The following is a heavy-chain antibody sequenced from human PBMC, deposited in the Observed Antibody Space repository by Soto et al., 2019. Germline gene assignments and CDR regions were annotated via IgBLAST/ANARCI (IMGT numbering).Heavy chain of an antibody. CDR3: AVGYSYGYDYYYYYGMDV. D-gene: IGHD5-18*01. CDR2: INHSGST. V-gene: IGHV4-34*01. Sequence: SETLSLTCAVYGGSFSGYYWSWIRQPPGKGLEWIGEINHSGSTNYNPSLKSRVTISVDTSKNQFSLKLSSVTAADTAVYYCAVGYSYGYDYYYYYGMDVWGQGTTVTVSS. J-gene: IGHJ6*02. CDR1: GGSFSGYY.